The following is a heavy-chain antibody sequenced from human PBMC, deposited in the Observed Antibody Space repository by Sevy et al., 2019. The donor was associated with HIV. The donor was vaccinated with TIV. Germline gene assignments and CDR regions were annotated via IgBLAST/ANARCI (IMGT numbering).Heavy chain of an antibody. CDR1: GFTFGDYA. CDR2: IRSKAYGGTT. CDR3: TRARVAAAGNVRGAFDI. D-gene: IGHD6-13*01. V-gene: IGHV3-49*03. Sequence: GGSLRLSCTASGFTFGDYAMSWFRQAPGKGLEWVGFIRSKAYGGTTEYAASVKGRFTISRDDSKSIAYLQMNSLKTEYTAVYYCTRARVAAAGNVRGAFDIWGQGTMVTVS. J-gene: IGHJ3*02.